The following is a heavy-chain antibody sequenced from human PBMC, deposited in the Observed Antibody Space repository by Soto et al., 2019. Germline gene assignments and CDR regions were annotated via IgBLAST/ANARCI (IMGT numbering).Heavy chain of an antibody. CDR1: GFTFSSYA. D-gene: IGHD1-1*01. Sequence: GGSLRLSCAASGFTFSSYAMSWVRQAPGKGLEWVSAISGSGGSTYYADSVKGRFTISRDNSKNTLYLQMNSLRAEDTAVYYCAKDDNCSTGYYYYYMDVWGKGTTVTVS. V-gene: IGHV3-23*01. CDR2: ISGSGGST. CDR3: AKDDNCSTGYYYYYMDV. J-gene: IGHJ6*03.